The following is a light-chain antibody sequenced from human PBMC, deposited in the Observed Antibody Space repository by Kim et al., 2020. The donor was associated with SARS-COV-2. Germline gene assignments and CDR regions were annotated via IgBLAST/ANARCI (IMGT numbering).Light chain of an antibody. V-gene: IGLV1-40*01. J-gene: IGLJ2*01. CDR1: NSNIGACYH. CDR2: GNS. CDR3: QSYDSTLTGVV. Sequence: QCVTLSCTWLNSNIGACYHVHWYQQLPGTAPQLLIYGNSNRPSGVPDRFSGSKSGTSASLAITGLQAEDEADYYCQSYDSTLTGVVFGGGTQLTVL.